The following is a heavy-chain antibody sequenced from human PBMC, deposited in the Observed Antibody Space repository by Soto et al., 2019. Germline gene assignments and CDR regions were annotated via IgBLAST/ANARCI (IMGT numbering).Heavy chain of an antibody. V-gene: IGHV4-34*01. Sequence: SETLSLTYAVYCGSFIGYYWIWSLQPPGKGLDWIGEINDSGSTNYNPSLKSRVTISVDTSRNQFSLKLSSVTAADTAVYYCARRGDYFDSSGDALDIWGQGTMVT. CDR1: CGSFIGYY. J-gene: IGHJ3*02. D-gene: IGHD3-22*01. CDR3: ARRGDYFDSSGDALDI. CDR2: INDSGST.